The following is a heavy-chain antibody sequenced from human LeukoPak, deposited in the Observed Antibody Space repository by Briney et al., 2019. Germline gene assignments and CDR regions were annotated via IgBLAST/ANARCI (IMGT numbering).Heavy chain of an antibody. CDR2: IGSTSI. V-gene: IGHV3-48*01. D-gene: IGHD3-10*01. Sequence: PGGSLRLSRAASGFSTSTYSMGWVRQAPGKGLEWVSYIGSTSIYADSVKGRFTISRDNAENSLFLQMNSLRAEDTAVYYCARDGPPVGAGDFDYWGQGTPVTVSS. CDR3: ARDGPPVGAGDFDY. J-gene: IGHJ4*02. CDR1: GFSTSTYS.